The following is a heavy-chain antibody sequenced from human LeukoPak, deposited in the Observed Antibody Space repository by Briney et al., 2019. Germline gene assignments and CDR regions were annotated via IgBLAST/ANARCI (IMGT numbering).Heavy chain of an antibody. V-gene: IGHV4-4*07. CDR3: ARGFRDSSGYYYPDAFDI. Sequence: PSETLSLTCTVSGGSISSYYWSWIRQPAGKGLEWIGRIYISGSTNYNPSLKSRVTMSVDTSKNQFSLKLSSVTAADTAVYYCARGFRDSSGYYYPDAFDIWGQGTMVTVSS. J-gene: IGHJ3*02. CDR1: GGSISSYY. CDR2: IYISGST. D-gene: IGHD3-22*01.